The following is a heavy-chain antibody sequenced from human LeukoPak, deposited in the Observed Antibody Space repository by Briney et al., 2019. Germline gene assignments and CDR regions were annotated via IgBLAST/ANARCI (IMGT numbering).Heavy chain of an antibody. D-gene: IGHD2-21*02. J-gene: IGHJ1*01. V-gene: IGHV5-51*01. Sequence: GASLPISCHGSGSTFTTYWIGWVRQLPGRGLEWMGIIYPGDSDTRYSPSFQGQVTISADKSINTAYLRWSSLKASDTAMYYCARAPGGGDCYSGHFQHWGQGTLVTVSS. CDR1: GSTFTTYW. CDR2: IYPGDSDT. CDR3: ARAPGGGDCYSGHFQH.